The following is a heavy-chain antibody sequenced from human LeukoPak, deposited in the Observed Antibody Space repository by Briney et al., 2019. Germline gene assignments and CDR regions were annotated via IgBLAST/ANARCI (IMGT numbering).Heavy chain of an antibody. CDR2: ISSSSSYI. Sequence: GGSLRLSCAASGFTFSDYEMNWVRQAPGKGLEWVSSISSSSSYIYYADSVKGRFTISRDNAKNSVYLQMNSLRAEDTAMYYCARWYDYDSKGYSYYFDYWGQGTLVTVSS. J-gene: IGHJ4*02. CDR3: ARWYDYDSKGYSYYFDY. V-gene: IGHV3-21*01. D-gene: IGHD3-22*01. CDR1: GFTFSDYE.